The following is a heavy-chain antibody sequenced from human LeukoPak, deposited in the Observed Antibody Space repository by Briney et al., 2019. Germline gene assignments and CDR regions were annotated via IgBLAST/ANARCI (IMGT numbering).Heavy chain of an antibody. D-gene: IGHD2-15*01. V-gene: IGHV1-2*02. CDR2: INPNSGGT. Sequence: ASVKVSCKASGYTFTGYYMHWVRQAPGQGLEWMGWINPNSGGTNYAQKFQGRVTMTRDTSISTAYMELSRLKSDDTAVYYCARPYCSGGSCSNWFDPWGQGTLVTVSS. CDR3: ARPYCSGGSCSNWFDP. CDR1: GYTFTGYY. J-gene: IGHJ5*02.